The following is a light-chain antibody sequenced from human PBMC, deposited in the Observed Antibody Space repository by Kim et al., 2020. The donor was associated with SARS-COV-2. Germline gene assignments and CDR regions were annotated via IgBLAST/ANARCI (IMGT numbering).Light chain of an antibody. CDR3: QQYGTSPPT. CDR1: KTITNNL. CDR2: SAS. V-gene: IGKV3-20*01. Sequence: AAGETATLSCRASKTITNNLSAWHQQRPGQAPRFLIYSASSRATGTPDRFSGSGSGTDFTLTISRLEPEDFAVYFCQQYGTSPPTFGQGTKVDIK. J-gene: IGKJ1*01.